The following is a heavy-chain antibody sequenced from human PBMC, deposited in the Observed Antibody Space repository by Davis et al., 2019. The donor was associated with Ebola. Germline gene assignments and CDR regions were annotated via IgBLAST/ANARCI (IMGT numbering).Heavy chain of an antibody. D-gene: IGHD6-13*01. Sequence: ASVKVSCKASGGTFSTYAISWVRQAPGQGLEWMGIINPSGGSTSYAQKFQGRVTMTRDTSTSTVYMELSSLRSEDTAVYYCARDRGYSSSWYFDYWGQGTLVTVSS. V-gene: IGHV1-46*01. J-gene: IGHJ4*02. CDR1: GGTFSTYA. CDR3: ARDRGYSSSWYFDY. CDR2: INPSGGST.